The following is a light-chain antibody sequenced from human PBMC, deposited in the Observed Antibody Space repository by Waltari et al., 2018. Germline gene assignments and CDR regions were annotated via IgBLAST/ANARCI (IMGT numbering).Light chain of an antibody. CDR1: QVISSD. CDR2: ASS. J-gene: IGKJ4*01. V-gene: IGKV1-9*01. CDR3: QQLYSYPIT. Sequence: VTITCRASQVISSDLAWYQQKPGKAPKLLISASSTLQSGVPPRFSGSGSGTDFTLTISSLQPEDFATYYCQQLYSYPITFGGGTKVEIK.